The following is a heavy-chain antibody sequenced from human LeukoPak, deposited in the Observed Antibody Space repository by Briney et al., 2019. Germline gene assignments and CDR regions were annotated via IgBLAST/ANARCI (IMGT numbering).Heavy chain of an antibody. CDR2: ISSSSSTI. CDR3: ARWGADDAFDI. V-gene: IGHV3-48*04. CDR1: GFTFSTHG. J-gene: IGHJ3*02. D-gene: IGHD1-26*01. Sequence: GGSLRLSCAASGFTFSTHGMHWVRQAPGKGLEWVSYISSSSSTIYYADSVKGRFTISRDNAKNSLYLQMNSLRAEDTAVYYCARWGADDAFDIWGQGTMVTVSS.